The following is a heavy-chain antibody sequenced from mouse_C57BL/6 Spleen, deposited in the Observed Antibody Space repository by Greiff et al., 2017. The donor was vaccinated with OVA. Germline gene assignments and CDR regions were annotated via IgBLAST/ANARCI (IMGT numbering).Heavy chain of an antibody. CDR3: TTDITTVVARAY. CDR2: IDPENGDT. V-gene: IGHV14-4*01. Sequence: VQLQQSGAELVRPGASVKLSCTASGFNIKDDYMHWVKQRPEQGLEWIGWIDPENGDTEYASKFQGKATITADTSSNTAYLQLSSLTSEDTAVYYCTTDITTVVARAYWGQGTLDTVSA. J-gene: IGHJ3*01. D-gene: IGHD1-1*01. CDR1: GFNIKDDY.